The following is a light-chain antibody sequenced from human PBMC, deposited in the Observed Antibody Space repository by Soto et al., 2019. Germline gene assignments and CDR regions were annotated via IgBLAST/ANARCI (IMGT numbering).Light chain of an antibody. CDR3: QTWDTGIEV. CDR1: GGHSGYA. CDR2: LNSDGSH. V-gene: IGLV4-69*01. Sequence: QSVLTQSPSASASLGASVKLTCTLSGGHSGYAIAWHQQQPEKGPRYLMKLNSDGSHSKGDGIPDRFSGSSSGAERYLTISSLQSEDEADYYCQTWDTGIEVLGTGTKVTVL. J-gene: IGLJ1*01.